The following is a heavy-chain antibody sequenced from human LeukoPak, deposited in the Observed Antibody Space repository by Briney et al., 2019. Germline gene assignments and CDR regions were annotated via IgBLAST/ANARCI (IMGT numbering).Heavy chain of an antibody. J-gene: IGHJ4*02. CDR1: GFSFSRYS. V-gene: IGHV3-48*01. D-gene: IGHD5-12*01. CDR2: ISDSSAM. CDR3: ARDGGYSGYDADC. Sequence: GGSLRLSCAASGFSFSRYSMKWVRQAPGKGLEWVSYISDSSAMYYADSVRGRFTISRDNAKNSLFLQMSSLGVEDTGVYYCARDGGYSGYDADCWGPGTLVTVSS.